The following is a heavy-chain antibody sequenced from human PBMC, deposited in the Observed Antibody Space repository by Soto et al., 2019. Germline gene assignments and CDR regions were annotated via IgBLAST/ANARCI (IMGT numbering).Heavy chain of an antibody. CDR2: IIPIFGTA. D-gene: IGHD6-19*01. J-gene: IGHJ6*02. V-gene: IGHV1-69*13. CDR3: ARGVEDSSGWYPGHYYYYGMDV. Sequence: SVKVSCKASGGTFSSYAISWVRQAPGQGLEWMGGIIPIFGTANYAQKFQGRVTITADESTSTAYMELSSLRSEDTAVYYCARGVEDSSGWYPGHYYYYGMDVWGQGTAVTVSS. CDR1: GGTFSSYA.